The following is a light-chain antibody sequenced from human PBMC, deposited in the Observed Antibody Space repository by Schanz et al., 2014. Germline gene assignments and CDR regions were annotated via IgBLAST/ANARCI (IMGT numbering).Light chain of an antibody. CDR2: GAS. Sequence: EIVMTQSPATLSVSPGEIATLSCRASQSVGSRSLAWYQQKPGQAPRLLIYGASTRATGIPARFSGSGSGTDFTLTISSLEPEDFAVYYCQQRSNLITFGQGTRLEIK. CDR3: QQRSNLIT. J-gene: IGKJ5*01. CDR1: QSVGSRS. V-gene: IGKV3D-20*02.